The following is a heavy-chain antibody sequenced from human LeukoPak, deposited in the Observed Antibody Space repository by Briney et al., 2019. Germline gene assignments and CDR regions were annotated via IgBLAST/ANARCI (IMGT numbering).Heavy chain of an antibody. D-gene: IGHD3-22*01. J-gene: IGHJ4*02. CDR2: ISSSSSYI. CDR3: TRDHPAYYYDNY. Sequence: GGSLRLSCAASGFTFSSYSMNWVRQAPGKGLEWVSSISSSSSYIYYADSVKGRFTISRDNAKNSLYLQMNSLRAEDTAVYYCTRDHPAYYYDNYWGQGTLVTVSS. V-gene: IGHV3-21*01. CDR1: GFTFSSYS.